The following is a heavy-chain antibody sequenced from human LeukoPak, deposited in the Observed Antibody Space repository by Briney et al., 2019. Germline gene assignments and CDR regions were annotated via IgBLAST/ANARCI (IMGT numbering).Heavy chain of an antibody. CDR1: GFTFSSYA. J-gene: IGHJ5*02. Sequence: GGSLRLSCAASGFTFSSYAMSWVRQAPGKGLEWVSTISGGGVTTYYADSVKGRLTISRDNSKNTVSLQMNSLRDDDTAVYFCARESPVAAVGRSWFDPWGQGTLVTVSS. CDR2: ISGGGVTT. D-gene: IGHD6-13*01. V-gene: IGHV3-23*01. CDR3: ARESPVAAVGRSWFDP.